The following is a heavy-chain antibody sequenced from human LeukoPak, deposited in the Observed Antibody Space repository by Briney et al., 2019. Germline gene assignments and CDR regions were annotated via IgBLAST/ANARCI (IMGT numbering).Heavy chain of an antibody. CDR1: GLTFTSAW. CDR2: IQSKTEGGTT. V-gene: IGHV3-15*01. J-gene: IGHJ5*02. CDR3: TTDRSWFDP. Sequence: GGSLRLSCAASGLTFTSAWMSWVRQAPGKGLEWVGHIQSKTEGGTTDYAAPVKGRFTISRDDSQNTMYLQMTTLKTEDTAVYYCTTDRSWFDPWGQGTLVTVSS.